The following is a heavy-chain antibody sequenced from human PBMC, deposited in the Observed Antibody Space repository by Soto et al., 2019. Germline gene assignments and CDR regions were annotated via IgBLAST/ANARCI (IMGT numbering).Heavy chain of an antibody. CDR1: GYSFTSYL. CDR3: ARVPRYYYYGMDV. V-gene: IGHV5-10-1*01. D-gene: IGHD3-10*01. J-gene: IGHJ6*02. CDR2: IDPSDSYT. Sequence: GESLKISCKGSGYSFTSYLLRWVRQMPWKGLEWVVRIDPSDSYTNYSPSFQGHVTISADKYIGTAYLQWSSLKASDTAMYYCARVPRYYYYGMDVWAQGTTVNVCS.